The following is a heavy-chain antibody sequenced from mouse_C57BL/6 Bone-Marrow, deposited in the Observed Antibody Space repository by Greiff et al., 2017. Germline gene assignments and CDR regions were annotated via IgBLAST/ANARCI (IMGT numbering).Heavy chain of an antibody. J-gene: IGHJ4*01. Sequence: QVQLQQSGAELARPGASVKLSCKASGYTFTSYGISWVKQRTGQGLEWIGEIYPRSGNTYYNEKFKGKATLTADKSSSTAYMELRSLTSEDSAVYFCVNYYYGSSYDAMDYWGQGTSVTVSS. CDR3: VNYYYGSSYDAMDY. CDR1: GYTFTSYG. V-gene: IGHV1-81*01. CDR2: IYPRSGNT. D-gene: IGHD1-1*01.